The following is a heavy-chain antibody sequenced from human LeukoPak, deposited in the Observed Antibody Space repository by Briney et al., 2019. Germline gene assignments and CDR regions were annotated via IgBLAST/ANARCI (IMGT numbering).Heavy chain of an antibody. J-gene: IGHJ4*02. CDR1: GGSISSYY. V-gene: IGHV4-59*08. CDR3: ARTSGYPSPSFDY. Sequence: SETLSLTCTVSGGSISSYYWSWIRHPPGKGLEWIGYVYYSGSTDYNPSLKSRVTISVDTSKNQFSPKLSSVTAADTAVYYCARTSGYPSPSFDYWGQGTLVTVSS. D-gene: IGHD3-22*01. CDR2: VYYSGST.